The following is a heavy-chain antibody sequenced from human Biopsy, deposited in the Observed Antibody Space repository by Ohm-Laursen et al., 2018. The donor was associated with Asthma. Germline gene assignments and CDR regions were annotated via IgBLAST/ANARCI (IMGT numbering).Heavy chain of an antibody. D-gene: IGHD4-23*01. CDR3: ARVASYGGIYFAIDV. CDR2: GISSGTT. J-gene: IGHJ6*02. Sequence: SQTLSLTCIVFRGYISSYYHHWPWIRQPPGKGLELNGTGISSGTTHYSPSLARRVSISGDTSMNQISIMLRAVTAADTAVYFSARVASYGGIYFAIDVWGPGTTVSV. V-gene: IGHV4-30-4*01. CDR1: RGYISSYYHH.